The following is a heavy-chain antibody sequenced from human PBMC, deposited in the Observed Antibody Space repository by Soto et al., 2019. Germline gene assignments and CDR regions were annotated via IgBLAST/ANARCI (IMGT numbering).Heavy chain of an antibody. CDR2: ISIVGLVSAGDST. D-gene: IGHD3-3*01. CDR1: GASLGRYSSY. Sequence: TLSLTCTVPGASLGRYSSYWSWLRLPAGKGLEWIGRISIVGLVSAGDSTAYNPSLKSRVTMSVDTSKQEFSLKLSSVTAADTALYYCARGGQDFWSGPFDYWGRGALVTVSS. CDR3: ARGGQDFWSGPFDY. V-gene: IGHV4-61*02. J-gene: IGHJ4*02.